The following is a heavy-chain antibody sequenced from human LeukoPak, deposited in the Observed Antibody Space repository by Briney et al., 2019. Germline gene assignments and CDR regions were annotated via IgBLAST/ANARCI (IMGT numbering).Heavy chain of an antibody. Sequence: GGSLRLSCAASGFTFSSYAMHWVRQAPGKGLEWVAVISYGGSNKYYADSVKGRFTISRDNSKNTLYLQMNSLRAEDTAVYYCARGTEDYGDPLDYWGQGTLVTVSS. V-gene: IGHV3-30*04. CDR1: GFTFSSYA. J-gene: IGHJ4*02. CDR2: ISYGGSNK. CDR3: ARGTEDYGDPLDY. D-gene: IGHD4-17*01.